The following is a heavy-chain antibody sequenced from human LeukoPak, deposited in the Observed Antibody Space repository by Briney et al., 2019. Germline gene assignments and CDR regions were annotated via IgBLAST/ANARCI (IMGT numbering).Heavy chain of an antibody. CDR3: ARDASRQWLRLGGYFDY. J-gene: IGHJ4*02. V-gene: IGHV3-21*01. CDR2: ISSSSSYI. Sequence: GGSLRLSCAASGFTFSSYSMNWVRQAPGKGLEWVSSISSSSSYIYYADSVKGRFTISRDNAKNSLYLQMNSLRAEDTAVYYCARDASRQWLRLGGYFDYWGQGTLVTVSS. D-gene: IGHD5-12*01. CDR1: GFTFSSYS.